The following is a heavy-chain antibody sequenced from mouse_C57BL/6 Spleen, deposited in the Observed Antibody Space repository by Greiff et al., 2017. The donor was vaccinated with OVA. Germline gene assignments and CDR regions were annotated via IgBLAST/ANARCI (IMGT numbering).Heavy chain of an antibody. Sequence: EVQLQQSGPELVKPGASVKISCKASGYTFTDYYMNWVKQSHGKSLEWIGDINPNNGGTSYNQKFKGKATLTVDKSSSTAYMELRSLTSEDSAVYYCARGVRPSTVVAPYWYLDVWGTGTTVTASS. CDR1: GYTFTDYY. CDR3: ARGVRPSTVVAPYWYLDV. CDR2: INPNNGGT. J-gene: IGHJ1*03. V-gene: IGHV1-26*01. D-gene: IGHD1-1*01.